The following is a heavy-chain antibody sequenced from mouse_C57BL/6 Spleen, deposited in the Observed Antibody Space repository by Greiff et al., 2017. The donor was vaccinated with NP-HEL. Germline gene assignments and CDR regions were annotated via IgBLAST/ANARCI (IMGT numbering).Heavy chain of an antibody. V-gene: IGHV1-55*01. J-gene: IGHJ4*01. Sequence: VQLQQPGAELVKPGASVKMSCKASGYTFTSYWITWVKQRPGQGLEWIGDIYPGSGSTNYNEKFKSKATLTVDTSSSTAYMQLSSLTSEDSAVYYCARRGNYGSILIRAMDYWGQGTSVTVSS. CDR2: IYPGSGST. CDR3: ARRGNYGSILIRAMDY. CDR1: GYTFTSYW. D-gene: IGHD1-1*01.